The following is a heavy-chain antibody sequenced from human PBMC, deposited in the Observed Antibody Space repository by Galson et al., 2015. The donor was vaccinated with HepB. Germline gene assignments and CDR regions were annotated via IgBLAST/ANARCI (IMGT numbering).Heavy chain of an antibody. J-gene: IGHJ3*02. CDR2: IYYSGST. D-gene: IGHD4/OR15-4a*01. V-gene: IGHV4-59*01. CDR1: GGSISSYY. CDR3: ARTYGADAFDI. Sequence: SETLSLTCTVSGGSISSYYWSWIRQPPGKGLEWIGYIYYSGSTNYNPSLKSRVTISVDTSKNQFSLKLSSVTAADTAVYYCARTYGADAFDIWGQGTMVTVSS.